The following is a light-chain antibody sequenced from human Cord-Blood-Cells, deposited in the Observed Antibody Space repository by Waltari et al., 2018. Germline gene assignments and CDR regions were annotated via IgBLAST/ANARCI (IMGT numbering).Light chain of an antibody. Sequence: DIVLTQSPGTLSLTPWERATLSCRASQSVSSSYLAWYQQKPGQAPRLLIYGASSRATGIPDRFSGSGSGTDFTLTINRLEPEDFAVYYCQQYGSSPAFGQGTKVEIK. CDR3: QQYGSSPA. V-gene: IGKV3-20*01. J-gene: IGKJ1*01. CDR2: GAS. CDR1: QSVSSSY.